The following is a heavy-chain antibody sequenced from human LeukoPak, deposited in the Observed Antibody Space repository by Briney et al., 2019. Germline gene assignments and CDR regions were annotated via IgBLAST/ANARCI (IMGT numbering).Heavy chain of an antibody. Sequence: GSLRLSCAASGFTFSSYGMHWVRQAPGKGLEWVAVISYDGSNKYYADSVKGRFTISRDNSKNTLYLQMNGLRAEDTAVYYCANLVGATNFYYYYGMDVWGQGTTVTVSS. V-gene: IGHV3-30*18. CDR3: ANLVGATNFYYYYGMDV. J-gene: IGHJ6*02. D-gene: IGHD1-26*01. CDR1: GFTFSSYG. CDR2: ISYDGSNK.